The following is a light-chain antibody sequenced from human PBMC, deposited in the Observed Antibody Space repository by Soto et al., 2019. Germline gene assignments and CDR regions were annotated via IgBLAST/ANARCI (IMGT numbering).Light chain of an antibody. Sequence: EIVLTQSPVTLSLSPGERGTLSCRASQSVRNNYLARYQHKPGQAPRLLISGASNRATGIPDRFSGSGSGTDFPLPISRLEPDDFALYYCQQYGGSPMTFGQGTRLEI. CDR2: GAS. V-gene: IGKV3-20*01. CDR1: QSVRNNY. J-gene: IGKJ5*01. CDR3: QQYGGSPMT.